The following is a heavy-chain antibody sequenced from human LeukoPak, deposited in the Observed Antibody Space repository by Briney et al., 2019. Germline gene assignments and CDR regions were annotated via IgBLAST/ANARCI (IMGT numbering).Heavy chain of an antibody. CDR1: GFTVSSNY. CDR3: ARVGYYDSSGYYMMVYFDY. V-gene: IGHV3-66*01. CDR2: IYSGGST. J-gene: IGHJ4*02. D-gene: IGHD3-22*01. Sequence: GGSLRLSCAASGFTVSSNYMSWVRQAPGKGLEWVSVIYSGGSTYYADSVKGRFTISRDNAKNSLYLQMNSLRAEDTAVYYCARVGYYDSSGYYMMVYFDYWGQGTLVTVSS.